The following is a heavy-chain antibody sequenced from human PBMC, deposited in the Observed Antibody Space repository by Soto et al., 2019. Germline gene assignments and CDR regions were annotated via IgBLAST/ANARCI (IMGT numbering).Heavy chain of an antibody. D-gene: IGHD5-12*01. J-gene: IGHJ6*02. V-gene: IGHV3-33*01. CDR1: GFTFRNYG. CDR3: VRAAGYSGNDYVYYYGMDV. CDR2: VWYDGGNK. Sequence: QVQLVESGGGVVQPGRSLRLSCAASGFTFRNYGMHWVRQAPAKGLEWVALVWYDGGNKNYVDSVKGRFTISRDNSKNTLYLQMNSLRDEDTAVYYCVRAAGYSGNDYVYYYGMDVWGQGTTVTFSS.